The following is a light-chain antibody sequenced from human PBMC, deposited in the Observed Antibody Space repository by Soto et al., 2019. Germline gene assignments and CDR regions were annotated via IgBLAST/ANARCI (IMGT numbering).Light chain of an antibody. Sequence: EIVLTQSPGTLSLSPGERATLSCRASQSVSDNHVAWYRQKRGQPPKLLIYGASSRATGIPDRFSGRGSGTDFTLTISRLEPEDFALYFCQQYERPPFAFGQGTRLEI. CDR3: QQYERPPFA. CDR1: QSVSDNH. CDR2: GAS. V-gene: IGKV3-20*01. J-gene: IGKJ2*01.